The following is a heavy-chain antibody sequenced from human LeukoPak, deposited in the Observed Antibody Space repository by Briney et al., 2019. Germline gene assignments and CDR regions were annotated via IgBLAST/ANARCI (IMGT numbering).Heavy chain of an antibody. CDR2: ISSSSNYI. Sequence: GGSLRLSCAASGFTFSSYSMNWVRQAPGKGLEWVSSISSSSNYIYYADSVKGRFTISRDNAKNSLYLQMDSLRAEDTAVFYCARDKRQERWPDYRGQGTLATVSS. CDR3: ARDKRQERWPDY. CDR1: GFTFSSYS. D-gene: IGHD5-24*01. J-gene: IGHJ4*02. V-gene: IGHV3-21*01.